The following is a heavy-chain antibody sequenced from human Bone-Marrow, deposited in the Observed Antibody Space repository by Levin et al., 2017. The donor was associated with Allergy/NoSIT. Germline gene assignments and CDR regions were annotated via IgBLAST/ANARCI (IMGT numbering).Heavy chain of an antibody. V-gene: IGHV3-30-3*01. CDR3: ARGRGYCFGGSCYEAYQDY. CDR2: LTKDGGNI. Sequence: GESLKISCEASRFIFSDFAMHWVRQAPGKGLEWVALLTKDGGNINYADSVMGRFTISRDNSQNTLYLQMNSLRPEDTAVYYCARGRGYCFGGSCYEAYQDYWGQGTLVTVSS. D-gene: IGHD2-15*01. CDR1: RFIFSDFA. J-gene: IGHJ4*02.